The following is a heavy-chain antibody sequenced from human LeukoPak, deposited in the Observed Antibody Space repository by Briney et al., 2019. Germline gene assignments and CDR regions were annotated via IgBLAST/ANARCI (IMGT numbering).Heavy chain of an antibody. J-gene: IGHJ3*02. CDR1: GFTFSSHL. V-gene: IGHV3-73*01. Sequence: PGGSLRLSCAASGFTFSSHLMHWVRQASGKGLEWVGRIRSKANSYATAYAASVKGRFTISRDDSKNTAYLQMNSLKTEDTAVYYCTRPILNLRDCSGGSCHRDYAFDIWGQGTMVTVSS. D-gene: IGHD2-15*01. CDR3: TRPILNLRDCSGGSCHRDYAFDI. CDR2: IRSKANSYAT.